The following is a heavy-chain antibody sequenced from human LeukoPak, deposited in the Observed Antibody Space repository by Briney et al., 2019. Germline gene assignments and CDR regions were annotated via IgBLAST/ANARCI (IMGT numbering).Heavy chain of an antibody. J-gene: IGHJ2*01. V-gene: IGHV3-9*01. CDR3: ARPVVVTAIFHTNWYFDL. CDR1: GFTFDDYA. CDR2: ISWNSGSI. Sequence: PGRSLRLSCAASGFTFDDYAMHWVRQAPGKGLEWVSGISWNSGSIGYADSVKGRFTISRDNAKNSLYLQMNSLRAEDTALYYCARPVVVTAIFHTNWYFDLWGRGTLVTVSS. D-gene: IGHD2-21*02.